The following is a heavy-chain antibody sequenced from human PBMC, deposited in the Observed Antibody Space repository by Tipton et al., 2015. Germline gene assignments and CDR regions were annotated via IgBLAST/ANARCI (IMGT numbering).Heavy chain of an antibody. J-gene: IGHJ6*02. CDR1: GLIFRSYA. V-gene: IGHV3-33*01. Sequence: SLRLSCAASGLIFRSYAMHWVRQAPGKGLEWVALIWYDGSHQYYADSVKGRFTISRDNSRNTLYLQMNSLRAEDTAVYYCARDGTAHVLNGLDVWGQGTTVTVS. CDR3: ARDGTAHVLNGLDV. CDR2: IWYDGSHQ. D-gene: IGHD1-26*01.